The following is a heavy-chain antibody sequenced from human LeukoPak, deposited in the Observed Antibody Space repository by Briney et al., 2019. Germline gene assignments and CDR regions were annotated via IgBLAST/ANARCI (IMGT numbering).Heavy chain of an antibody. V-gene: IGHV7-4-1*02. CDR3: ARPIVGASQDAFDI. Sequence: GASVKVSRKTSGYTFTSYDINWVRQAPGQGLEWMGRINTNTGNPTYAQGFTGRFVFSLDTSVSTAYLQISSLKAEDTAVYYCARPIVGASQDAFDIWGQGTMVTVSS. CDR2: INTNTGNP. J-gene: IGHJ3*02. D-gene: IGHD1-26*01. CDR1: GYTFTSYD.